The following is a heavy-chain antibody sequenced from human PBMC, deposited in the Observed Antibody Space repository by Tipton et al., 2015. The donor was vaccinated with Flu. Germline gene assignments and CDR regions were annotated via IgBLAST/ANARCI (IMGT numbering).Heavy chain of an antibody. CDR1: GYTFTGYY. CDR3: ARDSSSSGFGADVS. J-gene: IGHJ5*02. V-gene: IGHV1-2*02. D-gene: IGHD6-6*01. CDR2: INPNSGGT. Sequence: QMQLVQSGPEVKKPGASVKVSCKASGYTFTGYYMHWVRQAPGQGLEWMGWINPNSGGTNYAQKFQGRVTMTRDTSISTAYMELSRLRSDGTAVYYRARDSSSSGFGADVSWGQGTLVTVPS.